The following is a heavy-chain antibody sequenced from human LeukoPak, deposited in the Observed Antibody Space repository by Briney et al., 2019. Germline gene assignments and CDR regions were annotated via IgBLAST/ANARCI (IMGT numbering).Heavy chain of an antibody. D-gene: IGHD3-3*01. CDR1: GGSISSYY. J-gene: IGHJ6*03. Sequence: SSQTLSLTCPVSGGSISSYYWSWIRQPAGKGLDWIGRIYTSGSTNYNHSLKSRVTMSVDTSKNQFSLKLSSVTAADTAVYYWARDHDFWSGPGYYYYYMDVWGKGTTVTVSS. CDR2: IYTSGST. V-gene: IGHV4-4*07. CDR3: ARDHDFWSGPGYYYYYMDV.